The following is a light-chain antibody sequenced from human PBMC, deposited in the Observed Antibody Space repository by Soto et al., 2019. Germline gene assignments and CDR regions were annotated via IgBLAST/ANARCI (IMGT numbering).Light chain of an antibody. CDR1: QSVSSS. V-gene: IGKV3-15*01. Sequence: EIVVTQSPATLSVSPGERVTLSCRASQSVSSSLAWYQQRPGQAPRLLIYDTSTRAAGISARFSGSGSGTGFTLTISSLQSGDFAVYYCQQYIDWPPGTFGQGTAVEFK. CDR2: DTS. J-gene: IGKJ1*01. CDR3: QQYIDWPPGT.